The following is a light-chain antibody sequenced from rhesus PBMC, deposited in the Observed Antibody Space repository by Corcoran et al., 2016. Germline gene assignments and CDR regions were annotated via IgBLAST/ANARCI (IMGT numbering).Light chain of an antibody. J-gene: IGKJ1*01. CDR3: QHYCNTPWT. Sequence: DIQMTQSPSSLSASVGDRVTITCRASQGITNDLAWYQQKPGETPKLLIYAASSLKRGVPTRFSGNGSGTDFTLTISSLQSGDFATYYCQHYCNTPWTFGQGTKVEIK. CDR1: QGITND. V-gene: IGKV1S17*01. CDR2: AAS.